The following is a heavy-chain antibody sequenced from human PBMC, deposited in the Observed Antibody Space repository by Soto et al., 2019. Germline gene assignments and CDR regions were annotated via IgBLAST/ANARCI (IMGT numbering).Heavy chain of an antibody. J-gene: IGHJ5*02. Sequence: EVQLVESGGGLVKPGGSLRLSCAASGFTFSSYSMNWVRQAPGKGLEWVSSISSSSSYIYYADSVKGRFTISRDNAKNSLYLQMNSLRAEDTAVYYCARDRDYYGSGSNWFDPWGQGILVTVSS. D-gene: IGHD3-10*01. V-gene: IGHV3-21*01. CDR3: ARDRDYYGSGSNWFDP. CDR2: ISSSSSYI. CDR1: GFTFSSYS.